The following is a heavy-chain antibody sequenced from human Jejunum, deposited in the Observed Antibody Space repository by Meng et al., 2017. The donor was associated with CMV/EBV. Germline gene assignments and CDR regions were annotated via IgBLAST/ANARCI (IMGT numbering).Heavy chain of an antibody. CDR1: GYTFTGYY. D-gene: IGHD5-12*01. J-gene: IGHJ4*02. CDR3: ATSSSGFDFWTDN. CDR2: LNPNSGDT. V-gene: IGHV1-2*02. Sequence: SGYTFTGYYLHWVRQAPGQGPEWMGWLNPNSGDTTYAQQFQGRVTMTRDTSISTAYMELSSLRSDDTAVYYCATSSSGFDFWTDNWGQGTLVTVSS.